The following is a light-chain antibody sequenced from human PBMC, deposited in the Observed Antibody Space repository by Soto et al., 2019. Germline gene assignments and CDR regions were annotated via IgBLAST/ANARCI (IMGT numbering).Light chain of an antibody. Sequence: DIQMTQSPSSLSASVGDRVTITCRASQSISSYLNWYQQKPGKAPKLLIYAASSLQSGVPSRFSGSGSGTDFTSPIAGLKLKNLAPTYCQQGYRTPPPPFGGGPKLRSN. CDR2: AAS. CDR1: QSISSY. J-gene: IGKJ4*01. V-gene: IGKV1-39*01. CDR3: QQGYRTPPPP.